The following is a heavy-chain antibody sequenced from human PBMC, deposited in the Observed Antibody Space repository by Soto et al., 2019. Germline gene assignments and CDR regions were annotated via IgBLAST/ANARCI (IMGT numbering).Heavy chain of an antibody. V-gene: IGHV4-31*03. CDR3: ARGSTDSYPGSRIFDF. Sequence: ASETLSLTCTVSGGSISSGGYYWSWIRQHPGKGLEWIGYIYYSGSTYYNPSLKSRVTISVDTSKNQFSLKLSPVTAEDSAIYYCARGSTDSYPGSRIFDFWGRGTLVTVSS. CDR1: GGSISSGGYY. J-gene: IGHJ4*02. CDR2: IYYSGST. D-gene: IGHD3-10*01.